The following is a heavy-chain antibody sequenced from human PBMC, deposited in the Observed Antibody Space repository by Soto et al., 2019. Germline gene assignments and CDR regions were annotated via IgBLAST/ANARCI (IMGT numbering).Heavy chain of an antibody. J-gene: IGHJ4*02. V-gene: IGHV3-74*01. CDR1: GFTFGSYW. D-gene: IGHD2-2*01. CDR3: ASGTSNLFDY. Sequence: GVLRLSSAASGFTFGSYWMHRVRQAPGKGLVCVSRINSDESSTDYADSVKGRFTISRDNAKNTLYLQMNSLRVEDTAVYYCASGTSNLFDYWGQGTLVTVSS. CDR2: INSDESST.